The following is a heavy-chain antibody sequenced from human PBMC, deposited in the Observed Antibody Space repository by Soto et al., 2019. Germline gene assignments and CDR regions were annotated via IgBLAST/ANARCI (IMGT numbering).Heavy chain of an antibody. J-gene: IGHJ5*02. Sequence: QVQLVESGGGLVKPGGSLRFSCAASGFSFSDYYMTWIRQAPGKGLEWVSYISSSGGTKYHADSVKGRFTISRDNAKNSLYLQMNSLRAEDTAVYYCARGYSSSWTYNWFDPWGQGTLVTVSS. CDR1: GFSFSDYY. V-gene: IGHV3-11*01. CDR2: ISSSGGTK. CDR3: ARGYSSSWTYNWFDP. D-gene: IGHD6-13*01.